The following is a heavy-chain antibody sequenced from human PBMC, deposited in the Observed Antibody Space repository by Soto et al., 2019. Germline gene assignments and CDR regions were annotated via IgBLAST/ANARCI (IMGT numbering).Heavy chain of an antibody. J-gene: IGHJ6*02. CDR1: GFTFSNAW. CDR3: TTDGPYDGSGIPYYYGMDV. Sequence: EVQLVESGGGLVKPGGSLRLSCAASGFTFSNAWMNWVRQAPGRGLEWVGRIKSKADGGTTDYAAHVKGRFTISRDDSKNTLYLKMNSLKTEDTAVYYCTTDGPYDGSGIPYYYGMDVWGQGTTVTVSS. V-gene: IGHV3-15*01. D-gene: IGHD3-10*01. CDR2: IKSKADGGTT.